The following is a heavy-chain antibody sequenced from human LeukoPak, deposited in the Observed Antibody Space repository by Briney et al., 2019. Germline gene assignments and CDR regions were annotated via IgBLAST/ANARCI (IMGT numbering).Heavy chain of an antibody. V-gene: IGHV3-23*01. Sequence: GGSPRLSCVASGFTFSTFGMSWVRQGPGKGLEWVSAITGSGGNTEYADSVKGRFTISRDNSKNTLFLQMNSLRAEDTAVYYCAKSGSYWYYFDYWGQGTLVTVSS. J-gene: IGHJ4*02. CDR1: GFTFSTFG. CDR3: AKSGSYWYYFDY. D-gene: IGHD3-10*01. CDR2: ITGSGGNT.